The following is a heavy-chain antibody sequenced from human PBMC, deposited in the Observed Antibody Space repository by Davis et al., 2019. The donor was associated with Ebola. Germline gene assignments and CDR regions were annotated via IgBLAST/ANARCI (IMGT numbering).Heavy chain of an antibody. CDR2: ISSTGITI. CDR1: GLTFSRSS. V-gene: IGHV3-48*02. Sequence: GGSLRLSCAASGLTFSRSSLNWVRQAPGKGLEWVSYISSTGITIYYADSVKGRFTISRDNAKNSLFLQMNSPRDDDTAVYYCATASRDVGNSYYGMDVWGKGTTVTVSS. CDR3: ATASRDVGNSYYGMDV. J-gene: IGHJ6*04. D-gene: IGHD1-26*01.